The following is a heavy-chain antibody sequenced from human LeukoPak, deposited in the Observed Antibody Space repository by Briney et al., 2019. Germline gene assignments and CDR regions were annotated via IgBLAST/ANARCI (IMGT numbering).Heavy chain of an antibody. V-gene: IGHV4-59*11. D-gene: IGHD4-17*01. CDR1: GDSFSSHY. CDR3: ARDLVTVTKGFDI. Sequence: SENLSLTCAVSGDSFSSHYWTWIRQPPGRGLEWIGYISYIRTTNYNPSLKSRVTISIDTSKNQFSLKLSSVTTADTAVYYCARDLVTVTKGFDIWGLGTMVSVSS. CDR2: ISYIRTT. J-gene: IGHJ3*02.